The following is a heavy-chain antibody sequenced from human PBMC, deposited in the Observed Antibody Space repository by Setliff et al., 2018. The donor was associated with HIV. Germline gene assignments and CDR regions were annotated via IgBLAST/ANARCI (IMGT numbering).Heavy chain of an antibody. CDR2: IIPVLDMP. CDR3: ARKGYQLLHAFDI. J-gene: IGHJ3*02. D-gene: IGHD2-2*01. Sequence: SVKVSCKSSGGTFDNYPINWVRQAPGQGLEWMGGIIPVLDMPHYAQKFQGRVTMTADKSTNTAYMEVTSLRSEDTAVYYCARKGYQLLHAFDIWGQGTMVTVSS. CDR1: GGTFDNYP. V-gene: IGHV1-69*10.